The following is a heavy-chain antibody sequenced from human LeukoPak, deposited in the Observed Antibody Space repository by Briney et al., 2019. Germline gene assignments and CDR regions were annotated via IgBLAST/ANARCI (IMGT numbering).Heavy chain of an antibody. Sequence: ASETLSLTCTVSGGSISSGSYYWSWIRQPAGKGLEWNGRIYTSGSTNYNPSLKSRVTISVDTSKNQFSLKLSSVTAADTAVYYCARGDYYDSSGYYEEGYWGQGTLVTLSS. D-gene: IGHD3-22*01. V-gene: IGHV4-61*02. CDR1: GGSISSGSYY. CDR2: IYTSGST. J-gene: IGHJ4*02. CDR3: ARGDYYDSSGYYEEGY.